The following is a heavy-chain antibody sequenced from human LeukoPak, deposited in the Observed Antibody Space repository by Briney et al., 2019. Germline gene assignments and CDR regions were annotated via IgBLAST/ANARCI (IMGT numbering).Heavy chain of an antibody. CDR3: ARDGCSGWSNNWFDP. CDR2: TXYRSKWYA. Sequence: VXSNSAAWXWVRQSPSXGLEXXXXTXYRSKWYADYAVSVKGLITINPDTSKNQVSLQLNSVTPEDTAMYYCARDGCSGWSNNWFDPWGQGTLVTVSS. CDR1: VXSNSAA. J-gene: IGHJ5*02. V-gene: IGHV6-1*01. D-gene: IGHD6-19*01.